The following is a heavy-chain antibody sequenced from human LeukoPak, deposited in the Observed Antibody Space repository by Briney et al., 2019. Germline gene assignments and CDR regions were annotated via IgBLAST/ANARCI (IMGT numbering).Heavy chain of an antibody. D-gene: IGHD3-22*01. CDR3: AKGSSGYFFDAFDI. Sequence: GGSLRLSCAASGFTFDDYAMHWVRQAPGKGLEWVSGISWNSGSIGYADSVKGRFTISRDNAKNSLYLQMNSLRAEDTALYYCAKGSSGYFFDAFDIWGQGTMVTVSS. V-gene: IGHV3-9*01. J-gene: IGHJ3*02. CDR2: ISWNSGSI. CDR1: GFTFDDYA.